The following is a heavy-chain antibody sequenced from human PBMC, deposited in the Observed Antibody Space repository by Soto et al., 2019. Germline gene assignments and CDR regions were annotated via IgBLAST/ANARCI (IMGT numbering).Heavy chain of an antibody. CDR2: IKQDGSEK. D-gene: IGHD3-10*01. CDR1: GFTFSSYW. Sequence: GGSLRLSCAASGFTFSSYWMSWVRQAPGKGLEWVANIKQDGSEKYYVGSVKGRFTISRDNAKNSLYLQMNSLRAEDTAVYYCASSGVIGTMVRGAPYYYYGMDVWGQGTTVTVSS. J-gene: IGHJ6*02. V-gene: IGHV3-7*01. CDR3: ASSGVIGTMVRGAPYYYYGMDV.